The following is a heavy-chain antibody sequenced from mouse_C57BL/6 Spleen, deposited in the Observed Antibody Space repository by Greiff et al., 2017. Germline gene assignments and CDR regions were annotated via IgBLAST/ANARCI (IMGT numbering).Heavy chain of an antibody. CDR3: ARKITTVGSYWYFDV. V-gene: IGHV2-2*01. D-gene: IGHD1-1*01. CDR1: GFSLTSYG. Sequence: VQLQESGPGLVQPSQSLSITCTVSGFSLTSYGVHWVRQSPGKGLEWLGVIWSGGSTDYNAAFISRLSISKDNSKSQVFFKMNRLQADDTAIYYCARKITTVGSYWYFDVWGTGTTVTVSS. J-gene: IGHJ1*03. CDR2: IWSGGST.